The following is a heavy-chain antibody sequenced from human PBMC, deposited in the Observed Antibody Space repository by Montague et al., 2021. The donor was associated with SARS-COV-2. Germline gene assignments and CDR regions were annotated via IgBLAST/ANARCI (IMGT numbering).Heavy chain of an antibody. Sequence: SETLSLTCTVSGGSITSNYWSWIRQPPGKGLEWIGYIYYSGSTNYNPSLKSRVTISVDTSKNQFSLKLSSVTAADTAVYYCARRSLGYCSGGSCYSAFDPWGQGTLVTVSS. CDR2: IYYSGST. D-gene: IGHD2-15*01. CDR1: GGSITSNY. J-gene: IGHJ5*02. CDR3: ARRSLGYCSGGSCYSAFDP. V-gene: IGHV4-59*01.